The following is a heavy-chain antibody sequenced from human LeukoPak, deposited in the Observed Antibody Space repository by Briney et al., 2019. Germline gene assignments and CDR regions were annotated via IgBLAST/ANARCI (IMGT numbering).Heavy chain of an antibody. J-gene: IGHJ2*01. Sequence: GASVKVSCKASGGTFSSYAISWVRQAPGQGLEWMGRIIPIFGTANYAQKFQGRVTITTDESTSTAYTELSSLRSEDTAVYYCARDSPPLLSRGSSGLGYFDLWGRGTLVTVSS. V-gene: IGHV1-69*05. CDR3: ARDSPPLLSRGSSGLGYFDL. CDR2: IIPIFGTA. CDR1: GGTFSSYA. D-gene: IGHD6-6*01.